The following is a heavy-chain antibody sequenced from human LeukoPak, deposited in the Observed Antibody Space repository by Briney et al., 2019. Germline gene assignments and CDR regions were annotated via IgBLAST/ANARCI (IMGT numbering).Heavy chain of an antibody. CDR2: IYGGGST. CDR1: GFTVSSNY. D-gene: IGHD6-19*01. V-gene: IGHV3-53*04. CDR3: ARDGVAGFDY. J-gene: IGHJ4*02. Sequence: GGSLRLSCAASGFTVSSNYMSWVRQAPGKGLEWVSIIYGGGSTYYADSVMGRFTISRHNSKNTLYLQMNSLRPEDTAVYYCARDGVAGFDYWGQGTLVTVSS.